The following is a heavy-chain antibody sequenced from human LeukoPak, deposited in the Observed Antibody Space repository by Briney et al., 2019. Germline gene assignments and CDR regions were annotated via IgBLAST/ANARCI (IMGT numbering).Heavy chain of an antibody. Sequence: GGSLRLSCVASGFTFSSCWMHWVRQAPGKGLVWVSRINSDGSSTSYADSVKGRFTISRDNAKNTLYLQMNSLRAEDTTVYYCAREGGGSGWYPFDYWGQGTLVTVSS. D-gene: IGHD6-19*01. CDR2: INSDGSST. CDR1: GFTFSSCW. V-gene: IGHV3-74*01. J-gene: IGHJ4*02. CDR3: AREGGGSGWYPFDY.